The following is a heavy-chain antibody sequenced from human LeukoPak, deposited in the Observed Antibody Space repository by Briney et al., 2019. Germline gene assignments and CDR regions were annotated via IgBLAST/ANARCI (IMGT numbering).Heavy chain of an antibody. CDR2: IYHSGST. CDR1: GGSISSSNW. D-gene: IGHD2-21*02. V-gene: IGHV4-4*02. J-gene: IGHJ6*03. Sequence: SETLSLTCAVSGGSISSSNWWSWVRQPPGKGLEWIGEIYHSGSTNYNPSLKSRVTISVDKSKNQFSLKLSSVTAADTAVYYCARGATVTADFYYYYYMDVWGKGTPVTVSS. CDR3: ARGATVTADFYYYYYMDV.